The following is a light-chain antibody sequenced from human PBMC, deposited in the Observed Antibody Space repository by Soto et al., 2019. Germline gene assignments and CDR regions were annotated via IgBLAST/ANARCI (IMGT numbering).Light chain of an antibody. CDR3: QQYGSSSIT. CDR2: DAS. J-gene: IGKJ5*01. Sequence: EIVLTQSPSTLSLSPGERATLSCRASQSVGTFFAWYQQKPGQAPRLLIYDASNRATGIPPRFSGSGSGTDFTLTISRLEPEDFAVYYCQQYGSSSITFGQGTRL. CDR1: QSVGTF. V-gene: IGKV3-11*01.